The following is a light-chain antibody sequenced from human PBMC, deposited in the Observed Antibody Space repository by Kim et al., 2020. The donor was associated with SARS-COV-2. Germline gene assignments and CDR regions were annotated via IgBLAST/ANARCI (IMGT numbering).Light chain of an antibody. Sequence: SSELTQDPAVSVALGQTVRITCQGDSLRNYYASWYQQKPGQAPVLVFYGKNNRPSGIPERFSGSSSRNTASLTITGTQAEDEGDYYCNSQDSSGVVFGGGTQVTVL. CDR1: SLRNYY. J-gene: IGLJ2*01. V-gene: IGLV3-19*01. CDR3: NSQDSSGVV. CDR2: GKN.